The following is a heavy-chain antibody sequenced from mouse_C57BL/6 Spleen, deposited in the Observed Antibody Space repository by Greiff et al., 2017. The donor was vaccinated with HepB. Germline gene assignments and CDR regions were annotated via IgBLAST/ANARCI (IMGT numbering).Heavy chain of an antibody. Sequence: VQLQQSGAELVKPGASVKISCKASGYAFSSYWMNWVKQRPGKGLEWIGQIYPGDGDTNYNGKFKGKATLTADKSSSTAYMQLSSLTSEDSAVYFCARRGYYSKSYFDYWGQGTTLTVSS. J-gene: IGHJ2*01. CDR2: IYPGDGDT. V-gene: IGHV1-80*01. CDR1: GYAFSSYW. D-gene: IGHD2-5*01. CDR3: ARRGYYSKSYFDY.